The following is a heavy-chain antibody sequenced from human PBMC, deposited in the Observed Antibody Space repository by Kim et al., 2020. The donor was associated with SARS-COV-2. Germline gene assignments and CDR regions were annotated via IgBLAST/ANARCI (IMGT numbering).Heavy chain of an antibody. Sequence: GGSLRLSCSASGFTFSHYGMHWVRQAPGKGLEYVSSIVGDGDRTYSGDSVKGRFIISRDNSKNTLYLQMNSLRPEDTAVYYCVKAAHGVNDVWGRTDYWGQGTLVTVSS. D-gene: IGHD3-10*02. V-gene: IGHV3-64D*09. J-gene: IGHJ4*02. CDR1: GFTFSHYG. CDR2: IVGDGDRT. CDR3: VKAAHGVNDVWGRTDY.